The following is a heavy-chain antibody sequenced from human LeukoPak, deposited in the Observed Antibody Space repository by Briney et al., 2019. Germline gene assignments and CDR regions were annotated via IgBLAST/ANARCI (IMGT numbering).Heavy chain of an antibody. CDR3: ARVGDYGVLY. J-gene: IGHJ4*02. Sequence: GGSLRLSCAASGFTFSSYEMNWVHQAPGKGLEWVSYISSSGSTIYYADSVKGRFTISRDNAKNSLYLQMNSLRAEDTAVYYCARVGDYGVLYWGQGTLVTVSS. D-gene: IGHD4-17*01. V-gene: IGHV3-48*03. CDR1: GFTFSSYE. CDR2: ISSSGSTI.